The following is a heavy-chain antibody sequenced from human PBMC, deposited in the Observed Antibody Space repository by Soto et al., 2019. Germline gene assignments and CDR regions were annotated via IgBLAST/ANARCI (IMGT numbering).Heavy chain of an antibody. V-gene: IGHV4-34*01. CDR2: INHSGSI. Sequence: PSETLSLTCAVYDGPFSGYFWSWIRQLPGRGLEWIGEINHSGSINRNPSLKSRLTISVDTSKNQFSLKLSSVNAADTAVYYCARYDYNNHWFDPWGQGTLVTVSS. J-gene: IGHJ5*02. D-gene: IGHD4-4*01. CDR3: ARYDYNNHWFDP. CDR1: DGPFSGYF.